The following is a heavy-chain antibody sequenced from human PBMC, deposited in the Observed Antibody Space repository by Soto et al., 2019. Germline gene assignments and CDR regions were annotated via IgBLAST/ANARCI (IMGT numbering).Heavy chain of an antibody. D-gene: IGHD3-3*01. CDR1: GGSISSNSYY. CDR2: IGYTGTI. J-gene: IGHJ4*02. V-gene: IGHV4-39*01. CDR3: ASHVHNQGYEYYFDS. Sequence: QLQLQESGPGLVKPSETLSLTCTASGGSISSNSYYWGWIRQSPGKGLEWIGSIGYTGTIYYNPSLQGRVTMSVDTSENQISLRLSSMTAADTAVYYCASHVHNQGYEYYFDSWSQGTLVTVSS.